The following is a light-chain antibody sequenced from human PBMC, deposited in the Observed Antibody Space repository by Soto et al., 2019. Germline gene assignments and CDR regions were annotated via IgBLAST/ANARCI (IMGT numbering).Light chain of an antibody. CDR1: SSDVGGYNY. J-gene: IGLJ1*01. CDR2: DVS. V-gene: IGLV2-14*01. CDR3: SSYTSSSTLLFV. Sequence: SDLNQPVSGSGAPGEVLTISCTGNSSDVGGYNYVSWYQQHPGKAPKLMIYDVSNRPSGVSNRFSGSKSGNTASLTISGLQAEDEADYYCSSYTSSSTLLFVFGTGTKVTVL.